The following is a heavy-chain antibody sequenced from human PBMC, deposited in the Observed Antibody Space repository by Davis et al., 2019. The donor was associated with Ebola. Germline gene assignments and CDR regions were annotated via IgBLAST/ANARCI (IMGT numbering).Heavy chain of an antibody. J-gene: IGHJ5*02. Sequence: PGGSLRLSCTGSGYSFTSYWIGWVRQMPGKGLEWMGIIYPGDSDTRYSPSFQGQVTISADKSISTAYLRWSALKASDTAMYYCARHRNKYTPLDPWGQGTLVTVSS. CDR3: ARHRNKYTPLDP. CDR2: IYPGDSDT. V-gene: IGHV5-51*01. D-gene: IGHD1-14*01. CDR1: GYSFTSYW.